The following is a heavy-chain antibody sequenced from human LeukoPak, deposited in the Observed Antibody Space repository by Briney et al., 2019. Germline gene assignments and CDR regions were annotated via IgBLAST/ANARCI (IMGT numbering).Heavy chain of an antibody. Sequence: GESLKISCKGAGYSFNSYWIGWVRQLPVKGLEWMGMIYPGDSDTRYSPSFQGQVTISADKSISTAYLQWSSLKASDTAMYYCARRTGSSGWYLIDYWGQGTLVTVSS. D-gene: IGHD6-19*01. CDR1: GYSFNSYW. CDR3: ARRTGSSGWYLIDY. V-gene: IGHV5-51*01. CDR2: IYPGDSDT. J-gene: IGHJ4*02.